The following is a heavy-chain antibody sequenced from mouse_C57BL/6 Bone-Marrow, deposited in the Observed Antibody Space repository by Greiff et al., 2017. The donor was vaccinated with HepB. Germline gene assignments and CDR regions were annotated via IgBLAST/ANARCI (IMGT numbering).Heavy chain of an antibody. CDR2: IWSGGST. CDR1: GFSLTSYG. CDR3: ARNGYGSSSNLVFGV. Sequence: QVQLKQSGPGLVQPSQSLSITCTVSGFSLTSYGVHWVRQSPGKGLEWLGVIWSGGSTDYNAAFISRLGISKDNSKSQVFFKMNSLQADDTAIYYWARNGYGSSSNLVFGVWGTGTTVTVAS. J-gene: IGHJ1*03. V-gene: IGHV2-2*01. D-gene: IGHD1-1*01.